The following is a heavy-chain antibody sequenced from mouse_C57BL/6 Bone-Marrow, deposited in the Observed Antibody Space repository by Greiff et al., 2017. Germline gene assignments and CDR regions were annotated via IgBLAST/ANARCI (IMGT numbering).Heavy chain of an antibody. D-gene: IGHD4-1*01. CDR1: GFTFSDYG. Sequence: EVMLVESGGGLVQPGGSLKLSCAASGFTFSDYGMAWVRQAPRTGPEWVAFISNLAYSIYYADTVTGRFTISRENAKNTLYLEMSSLRSEDTAMYYCARRKTGRGYFDYWGQGTTLTVSS. CDR3: ARRKTGRGYFDY. V-gene: IGHV5-15*04. CDR2: ISNLAYSI. J-gene: IGHJ2*01.